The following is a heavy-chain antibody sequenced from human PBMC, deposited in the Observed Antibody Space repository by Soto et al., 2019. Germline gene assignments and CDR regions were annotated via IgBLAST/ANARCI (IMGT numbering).Heavy chain of an antibody. CDR3: AREGNLGRWIQPLDS. Sequence: SETLSLTCTVSGGSISSYYWSWIRQPPGKGLEWIGYIYYSGSTYYNPSLKSRVTISVDTSKNQFSLKLSSVTAADTAVYYCAREGNLGRWIQPLDSWGQGTLVTVSS. CDR1: GGSISSYY. CDR2: IYYSGST. V-gene: IGHV4-59*12. D-gene: IGHD2-2*03. J-gene: IGHJ4*02.